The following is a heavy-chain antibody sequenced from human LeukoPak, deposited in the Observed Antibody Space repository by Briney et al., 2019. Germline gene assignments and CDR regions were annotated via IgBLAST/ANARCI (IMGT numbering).Heavy chain of an antibody. D-gene: IGHD3-9*01. CDR2: ISSSSSTI. V-gene: IGHV3-48*01. CDR1: GFTFSSYS. Sequence: PGGSLRLSCAASGFTFSSYSMNWVRQAPGKGLEWVSYISSSSSTIYYADSVKGRFTISRDNAKNSLYLQMNSLRAEDTAVYYCARGYSDWLFDYWGQGTLVTVSS. CDR3: ARGYSDWLFDY. J-gene: IGHJ4*02.